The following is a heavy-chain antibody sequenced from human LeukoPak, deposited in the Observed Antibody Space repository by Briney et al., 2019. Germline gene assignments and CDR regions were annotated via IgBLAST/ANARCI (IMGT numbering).Heavy chain of an antibody. CDR1: GGSISSHY. D-gene: IGHD5-18*01. V-gene: IGHV4-59*11. CDR3: ATIKRGSIFGYFDF. CDR2: LFDSVNT. Sequence: SETLSLTCTVSGGSISSHYWSWIRQPPGKGLEWIAYLFDSVNTKDNPSLQSRLTLSADTSKNQFSLGLSSVTAADTAVYYCATIKRGSIFGYFDFWGQGIKVTVSS. J-gene: IGHJ4*02.